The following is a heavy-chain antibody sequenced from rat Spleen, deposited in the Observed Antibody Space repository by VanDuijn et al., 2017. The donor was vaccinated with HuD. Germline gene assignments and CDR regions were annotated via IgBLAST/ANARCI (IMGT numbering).Heavy chain of an antibody. CDR3: TTTPYSGGPPAY. J-gene: IGHJ3*01. V-gene: IGHV5-20*01. Sequence: EVQLVESGGGSVQPGRSVKLSCAASRFTFTNYGMAWVRQAPKKGLEWVAYVSYDGSSTYYRDSVKGRFTFSRDNAKSTLYLQMDSLRSEDTATYYCTTTPYSGGPPAYWGQGTLVTVSS. CDR1: RFTFTNYG. CDR2: VSYDGSST. D-gene: IGHD1-11*01.